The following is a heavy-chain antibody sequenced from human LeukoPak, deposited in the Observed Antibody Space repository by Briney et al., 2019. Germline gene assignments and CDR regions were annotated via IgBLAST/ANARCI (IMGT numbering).Heavy chain of an antibody. CDR1: GFSLSTYG. CDR2: ITGTGGST. CDR3: AKDQETAGAGFYY. D-gene: IGHD3-9*01. J-gene: IGHJ4*02. V-gene: IGHV3-23*01. Sequence: PGASLRLSCAASGFSLSTYGVSWVRQPPGKGLEWVSGITGTGGSTYYADSVKGRFTVSRDTSKNTLYLQMNSLRAEDTAIYYCAKDQETAGAGFYYGARGPRVTVS.